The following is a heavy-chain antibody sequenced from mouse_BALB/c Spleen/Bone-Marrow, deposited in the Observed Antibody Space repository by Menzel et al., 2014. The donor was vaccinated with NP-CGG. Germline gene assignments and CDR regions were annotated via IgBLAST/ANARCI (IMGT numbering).Heavy chain of an antibody. Sequence: VQLQQSGPELVKPGASVKMSCKASGYTFTSYLIHWVKQTPGQGLEWIGYITPYNDDTKYNEKFKGKATLTSDKSSSTAYMELSSLTSEDSAVYYCARWGGTPYFDYWGQGTTLTVSS. CDR1: GYTFTSYL. CDR2: ITPYNDDT. D-gene: IGHD4-1*01. J-gene: IGHJ2*01. CDR3: ARWGGTPYFDY. V-gene: IGHV1-14*01.